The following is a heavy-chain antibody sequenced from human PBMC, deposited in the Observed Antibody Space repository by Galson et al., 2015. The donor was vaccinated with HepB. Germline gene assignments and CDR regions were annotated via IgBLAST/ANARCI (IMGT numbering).Heavy chain of an antibody. Sequence: CAISGDSVSSNSAAWNWIRQSPSRGLEWLGRTYYRSKWYNDYAVSVKSRMTINPDTSKNQFSLQLNSVTPEDTAVYYCARHEYGDFSYYYYGMDVWGQGTTVTVSS. CDR2: TYYRSKWYN. J-gene: IGHJ6*02. V-gene: IGHV6-1*01. CDR1: GDSVSSNSAA. D-gene: IGHD4-17*01. CDR3: ARHEYGDFSYYYYGMDV.